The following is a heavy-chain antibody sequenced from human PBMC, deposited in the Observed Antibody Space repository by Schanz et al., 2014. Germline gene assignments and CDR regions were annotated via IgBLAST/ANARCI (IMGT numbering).Heavy chain of an antibody. CDR2: VSRSTPDI. Sequence: VHLLESGGGLVEPGGSLRLSCTASGFPFSDYFMAWIRQPPGRGLEWVSYVSRSTPDIYYADSAKGRFTISRDNSKSTLYVEMNSLRAEDTALYYCARDRRNADLDYWGQGTLVTVSS. V-gene: IGHV3-11*06. J-gene: IGHJ4*02. CDR3: ARDRRNADLDY. D-gene: IGHD1-1*01. CDR1: GFPFSDYF.